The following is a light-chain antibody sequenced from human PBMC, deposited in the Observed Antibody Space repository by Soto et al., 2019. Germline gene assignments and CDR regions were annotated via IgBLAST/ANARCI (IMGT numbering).Light chain of an antibody. V-gene: IGLV2-14*01. Sequence: QSALTQPASVSGSPGQSITLSCTGTSSDIGGYDYVSWYQRHPGKAPKLIIYDVNNRPSGVSNRFSGSKSGNTASLTISGLHAEVEADYYCTSYASGSYHVVFGGGTKLTVL. CDR1: SSDIGGYDY. CDR3: TSYASGSYHVV. J-gene: IGLJ2*01. CDR2: DVN.